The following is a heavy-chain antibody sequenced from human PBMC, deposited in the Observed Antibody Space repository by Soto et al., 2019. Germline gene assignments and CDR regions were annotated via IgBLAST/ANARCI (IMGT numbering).Heavy chain of an antibody. CDR2: IRYDGSDK. CDR3: ARDDYGPDY. D-gene: IGHD3-10*01. V-gene: IGHV3-33*01. J-gene: IGHJ4*02. CDR1: GFAFSNYN. Sequence: QVQVVESGGGVVQPGRSLRLSCATSGFAFSNYNIHWVRQAPGKGLEWVAIIRYDGSDKDYADSVKGRFTISRDNSKNTLYLQMNSLRAEDTAIYYCARDDYGPDYWGQGTLLTVS.